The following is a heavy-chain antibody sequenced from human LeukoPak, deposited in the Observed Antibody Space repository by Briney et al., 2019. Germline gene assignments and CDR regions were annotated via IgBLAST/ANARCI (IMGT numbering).Heavy chain of an antibody. D-gene: IGHD5-24*01. CDR1: GFTFSSYG. J-gene: IGHJ1*01. CDR2: IWYDGSDK. V-gene: IGHV3-33*01. CDR3: ARGKRRDGYWAYFQH. Sequence: GGSLRLSCAASGFTFSSYGMHWARQAPGKGLEWVAVIWYDGSDKYYADSVKGRITTSRDNSKNTLYLQMNSLRAEDTAVYYCARGKRRDGYWAYFQHWGQGTLVTVSS.